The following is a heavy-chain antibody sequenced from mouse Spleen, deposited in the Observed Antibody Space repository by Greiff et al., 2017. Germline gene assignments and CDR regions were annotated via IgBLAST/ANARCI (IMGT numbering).Heavy chain of an antibody. CDR2: ISSGGSYT. CDR3: ARHDITTVVDAWFAY. Sequence: EVKLMESGGGLVKPGGSLKLSCAASGFAFSSYDMSWVRQTPEKRLEWVATISSGGSYTYYPDSVKGRFTISRDNARNTLYLQMSSLRSEDTALYYCARHDITTVVDAWFAYWGQGTLVTVSA. J-gene: IGHJ3*01. V-gene: IGHV5-9*02. D-gene: IGHD1-1*01. CDR1: GFAFSSYD.